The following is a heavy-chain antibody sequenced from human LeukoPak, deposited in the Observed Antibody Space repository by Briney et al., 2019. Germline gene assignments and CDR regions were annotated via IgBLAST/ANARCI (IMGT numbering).Heavy chain of an antibody. CDR3: SVLWFGTKDV. V-gene: IGHV3-66*02. D-gene: IGHD3-10*01. CDR1: GFPFSSYA. Sequence: GGSLRLSCAASGFPFSSYAMSWVRQAPGKGLEWVSVIYSGGSTYYADSVKGRFTISRDNSKNTLYLQMNSLRAEDTAVYYCSVLWFGTKDVWGKGTTVTVSS. J-gene: IGHJ6*04. CDR2: IYSGGST.